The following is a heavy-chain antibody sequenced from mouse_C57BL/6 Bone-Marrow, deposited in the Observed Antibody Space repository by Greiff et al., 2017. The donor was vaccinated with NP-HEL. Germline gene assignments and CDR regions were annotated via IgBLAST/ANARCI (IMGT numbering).Heavy chain of an antibody. V-gene: IGHV1-50*01. J-gene: IGHJ1*03. CDR2: IDPSDSYT. CDR3: ASDYYGSDV. D-gene: IGHD1-1*01. Sequence: VQLQQPGAELVKPGASVKLSCKASGYTFTSYWMQWVKQRPGQGLEWIGEIDPSDSYTNYNQKFKGKATLTVDTSSSTAYMQLSSLTSEDSAVYYCASDYYGSDVWGTGTTVTVSS. CDR1: GYTFTSYW.